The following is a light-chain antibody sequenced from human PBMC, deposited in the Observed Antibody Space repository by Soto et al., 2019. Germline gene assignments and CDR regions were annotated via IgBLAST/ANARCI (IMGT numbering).Light chain of an antibody. CDR2: GAS. CDR1: QSVSSSH. CDR3: QQYGSWHPVT. J-gene: IGKJ1*01. V-gene: IGKV3-20*01. Sequence: TIYLSTLERAKLFCNPIQSVSSSHLAWYQQKPGQAPRLLIYGASTRATGIPARFSGSGSGTDFTLTINRLEPEDFEAYYCQQYGSWHPVTFALGTKVDI.